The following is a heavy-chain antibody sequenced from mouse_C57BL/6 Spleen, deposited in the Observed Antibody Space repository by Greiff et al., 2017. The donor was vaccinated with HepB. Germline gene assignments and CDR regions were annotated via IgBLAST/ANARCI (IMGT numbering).Heavy chain of an antibody. CDR2: IDPEDGET. CDR3: ARSSTGAMDY. CDR1: GFNIKDYY. J-gene: IGHJ4*01. D-gene: IGHD1-1*01. Sequence: EVQLQQSGAELVKPGASVKLSYTASGFNIKDYYMHWVKQRTEQGLEWIGRIDPEDGETKYAPNFQGKATITADTSSNTAYLQLSSLTSEDTAVYYCARSSTGAMDYWGQGTSVTVSS. V-gene: IGHV14-2*01.